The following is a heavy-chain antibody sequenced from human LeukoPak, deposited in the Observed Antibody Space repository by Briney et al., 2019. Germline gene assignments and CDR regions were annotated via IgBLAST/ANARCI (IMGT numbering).Heavy chain of an antibody. Sequence: PSETLSLTCVVSGGSLSTHHWSWIRQSPGRGLEWIGYISDSGSTNYNPSLKSRVTISVDTSKYQFSLMLSSVTAADTAVYYCARGYDSSAYYPFNYWGQGTLVTVSS. CDR2: ISDSGST. CDR1: GGSLSTHH. CDR3: ARGYDSSAYYPFNY. J-gene: IGHJ4*02. D-gene: IGHD3-22*01. V-gene: IGHV4-59*11.